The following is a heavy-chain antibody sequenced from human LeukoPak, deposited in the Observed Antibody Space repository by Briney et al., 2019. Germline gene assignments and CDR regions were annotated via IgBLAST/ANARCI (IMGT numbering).Heavy chain of an antibody. J-gene: IGHJ4*02. V-gene: IGHV1-8*01. CDR3: ARSPSRVVVPAAKVIDY. Sequence: ASVKVSCKASGYTFTSYDINWERQATGQGLEWMGWMNPNSGNTGYAQKFQGRVTMTRNTSISTAYMELSSLRSEDTAVYYCARSPSRVVVPAAKVIDYWGQGTLVTVSS. D-gene: IGHD2-2*01. CDR1: GYTFTSYD. CDR2: MNPNSGNT.